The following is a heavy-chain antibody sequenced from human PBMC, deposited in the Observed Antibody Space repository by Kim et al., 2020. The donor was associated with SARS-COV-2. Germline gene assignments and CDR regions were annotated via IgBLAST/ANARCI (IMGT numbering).Heavy chain of an antibody. J-gene: IGHJ4*02. D-gene: IGHD6-13*01. CDR3: ANERSVQIAALND. Sequence: FADAVKGQFTITRDNSNNTVYLQMNNLRVDDTAVYYCANERSVQIAALNDWGQGTLVTVSS. V-gene: IGHV3-23*01.